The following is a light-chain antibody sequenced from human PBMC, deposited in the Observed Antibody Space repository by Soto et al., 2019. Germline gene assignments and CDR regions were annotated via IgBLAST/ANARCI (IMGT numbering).Light chain of an antibody. CDR3: QQRSSWPLLT. V-gene: IGKV3-11*01. J-gene: IGKJ4*01. CDR1: QSVSNY. CDR2: DAS. Sequence: IVLTQSPATLSLSPGERATLSCRASQSVSNYLGWYQQKPGQAPRLLIYDASNRATGIPARFSGSGSGTDFTLTISSLEPEDFAVYYCQQRSSWPLLTFGGGTKVEI.